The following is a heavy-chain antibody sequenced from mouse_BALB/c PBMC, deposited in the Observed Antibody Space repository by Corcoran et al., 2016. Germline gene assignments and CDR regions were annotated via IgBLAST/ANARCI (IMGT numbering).Heavy chain of an antibody. CDR2: ILPGSGST. CDR3: ACNYDAMDY. D-gene: IGHD2-1*01. CDR1: GSTFSSYW. J-gene: IGHJ4*01. Sequence: QVQLPHSGAELMQPGASVKISCKAPGSTFSSYWLEWVKQRPGHGLEWIGEILPGSGSTNYNEKFTCKATFTADTYSNTAYMQLRSLTSEDSAVYYCACNYDAMDYVGQGTSVTVSS. V-gene: IGHV1-9*01.